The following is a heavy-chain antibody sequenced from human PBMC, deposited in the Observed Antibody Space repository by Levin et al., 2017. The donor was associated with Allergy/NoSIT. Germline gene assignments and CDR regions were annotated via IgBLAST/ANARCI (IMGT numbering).Heavy chain of an antibody. CDR2: IRGKAYGGTP. V-gene: IGHV3-49*03. D-gene: IGHD3-3*01. CDR3: ARARDFWRGYYCDY. J-gene: IGHJ4*02. Sequence: GGSLRLSCTGSGFTFGDYAMSWFRQAPGKGLEWVGFIRGKAYGGTPEYAASLNGRISISRDASKSIAYLQLDSLKTDDTAVYYCARARDFWRGYYCDYWGQGTLVTVSS. CDR1: GFTFGDYA.